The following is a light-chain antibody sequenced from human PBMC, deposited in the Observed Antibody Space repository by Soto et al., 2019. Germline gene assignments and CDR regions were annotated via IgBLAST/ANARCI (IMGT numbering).Light chain of an antibody. V-gene: IGKV3-20*01. J-gene: IGKJ1*01. CDR3: QHYYTSYTT. CDR2: GAS. CDR1: QSVTGNY. Sequence: EVVLTQSPGTLSLSPGERATLSCGASQSVTGNYLAWYQQKPGQAPRLLIFGASTRATGIPDRFSGSGSGTDFTLTISRLEPEDFAVYYCQHYYTSYTTFGQGTTVEIK.